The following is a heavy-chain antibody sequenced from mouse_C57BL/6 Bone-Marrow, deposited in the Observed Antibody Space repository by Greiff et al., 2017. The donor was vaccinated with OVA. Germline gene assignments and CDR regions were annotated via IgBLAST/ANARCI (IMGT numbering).Heavy chain of an antibody. V-gene: IGHV1-55*01. Sequence: VQLQQPGAELVKPGASVKMSCKASGYTFTSYWITWVKQRPGQGLEWIGDIYPGSGSTNYNEKFKSKATLTVDTSSSTAYMQLSSPTSEDSAVYYCARGIYYDYDGYFDYWGQGTTLTVSS. CDR1: GYTFTSYW. CDR2: IYPGSGST. J-gene: IGHJ2*01. D-gene: IGHD2-4*01. CDR3: ARGIYYDYDGYFDY.